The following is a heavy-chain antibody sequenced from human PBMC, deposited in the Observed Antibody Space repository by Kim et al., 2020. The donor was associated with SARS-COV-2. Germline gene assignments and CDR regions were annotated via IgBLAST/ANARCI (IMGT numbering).Heavy chain of an antibody. CDR2: ISYDGSNK. CDR3: ARSPFDYYDSSGFFYGMDV. Sequence: RGSLRLSCVASRFTFSSYGMHWVRQAPGKGLEWVAVISYDGSNKYYADSVKGRFTISRDNSKNTLYLQMHSLRAEDTAVYYCARSPFDYYDSSGFFYGMDVWGQGTTVTVSS. V-gene: IGHV3-30*03. J-gene: IGHJ6*02. D-gene: IGHD3-22*01. CDR1: RFTFSSYG.